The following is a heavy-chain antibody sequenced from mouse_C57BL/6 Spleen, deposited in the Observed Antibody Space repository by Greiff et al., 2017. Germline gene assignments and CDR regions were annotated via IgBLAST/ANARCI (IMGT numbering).Heavy chain of an antibody. CDR1: GYTFTSYW. Sequence: QVQLQQSGAELVRPGSSVKLSCKASGYTFTSYWMDWVKQRPGQGLEWIGNIYPSDSETHYNQKFKDKATLTVDKSSSTAYMQLSSLTSEDSAVYYCARRGGWKNYFDYWGQGTTLTVSS. J-gene: IGHJ2*01. V-gene: IGHV1-61*01. CDR3: ARRGGWKNYFDY. CDR2: IYPSDSET.